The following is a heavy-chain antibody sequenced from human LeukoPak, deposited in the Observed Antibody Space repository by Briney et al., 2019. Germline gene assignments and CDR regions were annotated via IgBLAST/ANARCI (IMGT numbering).Heavy chain of an antibody. Sequence: GGSLRLSCAASGFTFSSYWMHWVRQAPGKGLEWVSRINSDGSSTFYADSVKGRFTTSRDNAENTVYLQMNSLRADDTAVYYCARIPGGSGSQYDYWGQGTLVIVSS. D-gene: IGHD3-10*01. CDR3: ARIPGGSGSQYDY. CDR1: GFTFSSYW. J-gene: IGHJ4*02. V-gene: IGHV3-74*01. CDR2: INSDGSST.